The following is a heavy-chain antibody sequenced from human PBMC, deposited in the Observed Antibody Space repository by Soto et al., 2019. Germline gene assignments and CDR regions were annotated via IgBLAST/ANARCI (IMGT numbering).Heavy chain of an antibody. CDR2: ITGSGSDT. V-gene: IGHV3-23*01. J-gene: IGHJ4*02. Sequence: SLRLSCAASGFTFNNYAMGWVRQAPGKGLERVSAITGSGSDTYYLDSVKGRFTISRDNSENTLFLQMNSLRAEDTAIYYCAKLGSSAWSPHYYFDYWGQGTLVTV. CDR3: AKLGSSAWSPHYYFDY. CDR1: GFTFNNYA. D-gene: IGHD3-10*01.